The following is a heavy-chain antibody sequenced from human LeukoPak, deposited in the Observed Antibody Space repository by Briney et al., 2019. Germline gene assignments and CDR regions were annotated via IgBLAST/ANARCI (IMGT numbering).Heavy chain of an antibody. Sequence: SETLSLTCTVSGGSIRSSSYNWGWIRQPPEKGLEWIGEINHSGSTNYNPSLKSRVTISVDTSKNQFSLKLSSVTAADTAVYYCASVRKGYCSSTSCYAKGYYYYYMDVWGKGTTVTISS. CDR3: ASVRKGYCSSTSCYAKGYYYYYMDV. CDR1: GGSIRSSSYN. CDR2: INHSGST. D-gene: IGHD2-2*01. V-gene: IGHV4-39*07. J-gene: IGHJ6*03.